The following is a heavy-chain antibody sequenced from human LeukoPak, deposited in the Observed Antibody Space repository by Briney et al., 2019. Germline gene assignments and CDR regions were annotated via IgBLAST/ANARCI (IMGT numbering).Heavy chain of an antibody. J-gene: IGHJ3*02. V-gene: IGHV4-34*01. Sequence: SETLSLTCAVYGGSFSGYYWSWIRQPPGKGLEWIGEINHSGSTNYNPSLKSRVTISVDKSKNQFSLKLNSVTAADTAVYYCAKSNGYALVDIWGQGTMVTVSS. CDR3: AKSNGYALVDI. CDR2: INHSGST. D-gene: IGHD3-16*01. CDR1: GGSFSGYY.